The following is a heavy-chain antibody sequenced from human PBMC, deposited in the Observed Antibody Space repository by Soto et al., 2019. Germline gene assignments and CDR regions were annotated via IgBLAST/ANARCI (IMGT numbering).Heavy chain of an antibody. J-gene: IGHJ4*02. CDR3: ARDSRSTVTMFDY. CDR1: GGSISGSY. V-gene: IGHV4-59*01. Sequence: SETLSLTCTVSGGSISGSYWSWIRQPPGKGLEWIGYIYYSGSTNYNPSLKSRVTISVDTSKNQFSLKLSSVTAADTAVYYCARDSRSTVTMFDYWSQGTLVTVSS. CDR2: IYYSGST. D-gene: IGHD4-17*01.